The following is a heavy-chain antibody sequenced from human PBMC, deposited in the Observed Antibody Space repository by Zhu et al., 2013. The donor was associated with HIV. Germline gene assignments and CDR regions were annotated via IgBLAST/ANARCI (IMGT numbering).Heavy chain of an antibody. Sequence: VQSGAEVKKPGASVKVSCKTSGYTFTNNYIHWVRQAPGQGLEWMGIINPSGGGTSYAQKFQGRVTMTSDTSTSTVYMDFSSLRSEDTAVYYCARDGRYSSSFYDAFDLWGQGDNGHRLF. CDR1: GYTFTNNY. V-gene: IGHV1-46*01. CDR2: INPSGGGT. J-gene: IGHJ3*01. CDR3: ARDGRYSSSFYDAFDL. D-gene: IGHD6-13*01.